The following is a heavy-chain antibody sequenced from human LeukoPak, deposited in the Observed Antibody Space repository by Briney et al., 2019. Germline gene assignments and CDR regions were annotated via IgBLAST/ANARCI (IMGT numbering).Heavy chain of an antibody. V-gene: IGHV3-11*05. CDR3: ARELDYYDSSGYYVDY. CDR1: GFTFSDYY. Sequence: GGSPRLSCAASGFTFSDYYMSWIRQAPGKGLEWVSYISSSSSYTNYADSVKGRFTISRDNAKNSLYLQMNSLRAEDTAVYYCARELDYYDSSGYYVDYWGQGTLVTVSS. D-gene: IGHD3-22*01. CDR2: ISSSSSYT. J-gene: IGHJ4*02.